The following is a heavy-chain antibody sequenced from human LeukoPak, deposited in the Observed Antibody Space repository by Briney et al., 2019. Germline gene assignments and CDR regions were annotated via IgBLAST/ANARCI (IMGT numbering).Heavy chain of an antibody. Sequence: GGSLRLSCAASGFTFSSYEMNWVRQAPAKGLEWVSYISSSGSTIYYADSVKGRFTISRENAKNPLYLQMNSLRAEGTAVYNCAREGLGAFDIWGQGTMVTVSS. D-gene: IGHD5-12*01. CDR1: GFTFSSYE. CDR3: AREGLGAFDI. J-gene: IGHJ3*02. V-gene: IGHV3-48*03. CDR2: ISSSGSTI.